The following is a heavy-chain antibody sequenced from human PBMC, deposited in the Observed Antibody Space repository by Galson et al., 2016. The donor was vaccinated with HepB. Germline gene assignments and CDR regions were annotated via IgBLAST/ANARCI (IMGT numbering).Heavy chain of an antibody. J-gene: IGHJ3*02. V-gene: IGHV4-59*08. D-gene: IGHD4-17*01. Sequence: SETLSLTCTVSGGSSSSFYWSWIRQPPGKRLEWIGHIFHTGRPTYTRSLKSRVTISVDTSKNQVSLKLSSVTAADTALYYCARQTSVLTGSAFDIWAKGQWSPSLQ. CDR2: IFHTGRP. CDR3: ARQTSVLTGSAFDI. CDR1: GGSSSSFY.